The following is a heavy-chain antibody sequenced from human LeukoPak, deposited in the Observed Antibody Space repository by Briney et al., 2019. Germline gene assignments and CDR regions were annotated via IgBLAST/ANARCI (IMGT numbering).Heavy chain of an antibody. Sequence: ASVKVSCKASGGTFSSYAISWVRQAPGQGLEWMGGIIPIFGTANYAQKFQGRVTITADESMSTAYMELSSLRSEDTAVYYCARASYGDYVASFDYWGQGTLVTVSS. CDR1: GGTFSSYA. D-gene: IGHD4-17*01. J-gene: IGHJ4*02. CDR2: IIPIFGTA. CDR3: ARASYGDYVASFDY. V-gene: IGHV1-69*13.